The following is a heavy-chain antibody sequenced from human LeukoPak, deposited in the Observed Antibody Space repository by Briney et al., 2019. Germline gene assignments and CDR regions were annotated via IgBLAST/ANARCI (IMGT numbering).Heavy chain of an antibody. V-gene: IGHV3-74*01. Sequence: GGSLRLSCAASGFTFSSYWMHWVRQAPGKGLVWVSRIASDGSTVYADSVKGRFTISRDNAKDTVYLQMNSLRVEDAAVYYCIGSGGWPGYWGQGTLVTVSS. J-gene: IGHJ4*02. D-gene: IGHD1-26*01. CDR2: IASDGST. CDR3: IGSGGWPGY. CDR1: GFTFSSYW.